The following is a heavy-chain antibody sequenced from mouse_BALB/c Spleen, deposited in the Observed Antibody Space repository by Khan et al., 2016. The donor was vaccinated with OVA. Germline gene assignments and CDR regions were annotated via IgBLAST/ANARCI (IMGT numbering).Heavy chain of an antibody. J-gene: IGHJ4*01. Sequence: EVQLVESGGGLVQPKGSLKLSCAASGFTFNTYAMNWVRQAPGKGLEWVARIRSTSHNYATYYADSVKDRFTISRDDSQSMLYLQMNNLKTEDTAMYYCVRIYDGFYYAMDYWGQGTSVTVSS. D-gene: IGHD2-3*01. CDR2: IRSTSHNYAT. CDR3: VRIYDGFYYAMDY. CDR1: GFTFNTYA. V-gene: IGHV10-1*02.